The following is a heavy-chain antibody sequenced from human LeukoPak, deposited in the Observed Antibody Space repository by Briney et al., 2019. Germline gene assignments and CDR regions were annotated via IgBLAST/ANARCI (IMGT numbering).Heavy chain of an antibody. Sequence: ASVKVSCKASGYTFTSYGISWVRQAPGQGLEWMGWISAYNGNTNYAQKLQGRVTMTTDTSTSTAYMELRSLRSDDTAVYYCARDSSGWHYYYYYMDVRGKGTTVTISS. CDR2: ISAYNGNT. CDR1: GYTFTSYG. D-gene: IGHD6-19*01. J-gene: IGHJ6*03. V-gene: IGHV1-18*01. CDR3: ARDSSGWHYYYYYMDV.